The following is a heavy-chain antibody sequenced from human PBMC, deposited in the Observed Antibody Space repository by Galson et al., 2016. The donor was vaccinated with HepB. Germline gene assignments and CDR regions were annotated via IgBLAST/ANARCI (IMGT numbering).Heavy chain of an antibody. V-gene: IGHV4-59*01. CDR1: GGSISNYY. CDR3: ARVKWEQKASYFDY. Sequence: SETLSLTCTVSGGSISNYYWSWVRQPPGKGLEWIGYIYYSGSTNYNPSLRNRVTISGDMSKKQFSLKLSSVTAADTAVYYCARVKWEQKASYFDYWGQGSLVTGAS. D-gene: IGHD1-26*01. CDR2: IYYSGST. J-gene: IGHJ4*02.